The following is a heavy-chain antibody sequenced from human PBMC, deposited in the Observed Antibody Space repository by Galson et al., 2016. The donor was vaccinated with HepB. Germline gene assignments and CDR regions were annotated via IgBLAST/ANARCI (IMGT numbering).Heavy chain of an antibody. V-gene: IGHV4-39*01. J-gene: IGHJ5*02. CDR3: ARQTGSMVLYWVDT. CDR1: GGSVYSGSYY. Sequence: ETLSLTCTVSGGSVYSGSYYWGWIRQTPGKGLEWIASISYSGSTYYNPSLRSRVTMSVDTSKNQFSLKLSSVTASDAGLFYCARQTGSMVLYWVDTWGQGTLVTVSS. D-gene: IGHD2-8*01. CDR2: ISYSGST.